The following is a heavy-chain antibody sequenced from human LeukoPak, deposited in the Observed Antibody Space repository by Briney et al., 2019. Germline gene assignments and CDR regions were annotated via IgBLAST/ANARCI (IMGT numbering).Heavy chain of an antibody. Sequence: SETLSLTCAVSGGSISSGGYSWSWIRQPPGKGLEWIGYIYHSGSTYYNPSLKSRVTISVDRSKNQFSLKLSSVTAADTAVYYCARGRGGATFFDYWGQGTLVTVSS. CDR2: IYHSGST. V-gene: IGHV4-30-2*01. D-gene: IGHD5-12*01. J-gene: IGHJ4*02. CDR1: GGSISSGGYS. CDR3: ARGRGGATFFDY.